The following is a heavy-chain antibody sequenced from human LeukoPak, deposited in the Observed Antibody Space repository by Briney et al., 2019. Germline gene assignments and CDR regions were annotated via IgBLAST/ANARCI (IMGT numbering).Heavy chain of an antibody. J-gene: IGHJ4*02. CDR3: ARGPVFDY. CDR2: IYWNDDK. CDR1: GFSLSTSGVA. Sequence: SGPTLVNPTQTLTLTCTFSGFSLSTSGVAVGWIRQPPGKALEWLALIYWNDDKRYSPSLKTRLTVTKDTSKTQVVLKMTNMDPVDTATYYCARGPVFDYWGQGTLVTVSS. V-gene: IGHV2-5*01. D-gene: IGHD6-25*01.